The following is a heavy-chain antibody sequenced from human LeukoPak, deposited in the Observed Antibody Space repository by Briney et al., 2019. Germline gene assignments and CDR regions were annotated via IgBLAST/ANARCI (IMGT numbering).Heavy chain of an antibody. CDR3: ARASVTTFDY. CDR1: GGSFSGYY. J-gene: IGHJ4*02. V-gene: IGHV4-34*01. CDR2: INHSGST. D-gene: IGHD4-17*01. Sequence: SETLSLTCAVYGGSFSGYYWSWIRQPPGKGLEWIGEINHSGSTNYNPSLKSRVTISVDTSKNQFSLKLSSVTAADTAVYYCARASVTTFDYGAREPLSP.